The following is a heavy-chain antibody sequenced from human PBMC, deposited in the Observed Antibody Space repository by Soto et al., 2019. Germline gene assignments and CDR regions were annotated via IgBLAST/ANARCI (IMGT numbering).Heavy chain of an antibody. Sequence: ASVKVSCKASGYTFTRYGISWVRHAPGQGLEWMGIINPSGGSTSYAQKFQGRVTMTRDTSTSTVYMELSSLRSEDTAVYYGARDNRQWRAFDYWGQGTLVTVSS. V-gene: IGHV1-46*01. D-gene: IGHD6-19*01. CDR3: ARDNRQWRAFDY. J-gene: IGHJ4*02. CDR1: GYTFTRYG. CDR2: INPSGGST.